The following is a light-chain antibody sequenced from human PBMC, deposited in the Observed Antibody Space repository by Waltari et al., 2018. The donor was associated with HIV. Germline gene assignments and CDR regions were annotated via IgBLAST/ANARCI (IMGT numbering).Light chain of an antibody. J-gene: IGKJ1*01. CDR3: QQYNEWPRT. Sequence: DIEMTKYPSSLSASVGDRVTITCRASQGISMYLNWYQQKPGKAPKLLIFAAFDLQSGVPSRFSGSGSGTDFTLTISRLQPEDFAIYYCQQYNEWPRTFGQGTKVEIK. CDR1: QGISMY. V-gene: IGKV1-39*01. CDR2: AAF.